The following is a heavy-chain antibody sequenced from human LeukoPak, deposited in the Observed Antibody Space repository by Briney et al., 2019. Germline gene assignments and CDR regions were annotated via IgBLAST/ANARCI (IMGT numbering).Heavy chain of an antibody. D-gene: IGHD6-6*01. Sequence: GGSLRLSCAASAFTFSSYSMNWVRQAPGKGLEWVSSISSSGSYIYYADSVKGRFTISRDNAKNSLYLQMNSLRAEDTAVYYCASSIAARPVYYYYMDVWGKGTTVTVSS. CDR1: AFTFSSYS. CDR3: ASSIAARPVYYYYMDV. V-gene: IGHV3-21*01. CDR2: ISSSGSYI. J-gene: IGHJ6*03.